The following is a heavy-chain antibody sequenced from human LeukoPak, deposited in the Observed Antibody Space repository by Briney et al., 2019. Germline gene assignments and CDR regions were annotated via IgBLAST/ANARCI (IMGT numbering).Heavy chain of an antibody. Sequence: SETLSLTCTVSTGSTSSYYCSWIRQPAGKGLEYIGRIYSSGSTNYSPSLKSRVTMSVDTSKNQFSLKLTSVTAADTAVYYCARGDIIRGDYNWFDPWGQGILVTVSS. V-gene: IGHV4-4*07. D-gene: IGHD3-10*01. CDR3: ARGDIIRGDYNWFDP. CDR1: TGSTSSYY. J-gene: IGHJ5*02. CDR2: IYSSGST.